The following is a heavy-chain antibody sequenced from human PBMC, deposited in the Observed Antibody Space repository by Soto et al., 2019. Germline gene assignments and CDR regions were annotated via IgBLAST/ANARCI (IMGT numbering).Heavy chain of an antibody. CDR2: ISGYSGNA. D-gene: IGHD3-16*01. Sequence: QVQVMQSGAEVKKPGDSVKVSCKTSGYIFSDYGINWVRQAPEQGLEWMGWISGYSGNANLAQKFQGRVTMTTDKSTRTAYMELRWLRSDDTAVYYCAKRTSGTTWGESDYWGQGTLVTVSS. CDR3: AKRTSGTTWGESDY. J-gene: IGHJ4*02. CDR1: GYIFSDYG. V-gene: IGHV1-18*04.